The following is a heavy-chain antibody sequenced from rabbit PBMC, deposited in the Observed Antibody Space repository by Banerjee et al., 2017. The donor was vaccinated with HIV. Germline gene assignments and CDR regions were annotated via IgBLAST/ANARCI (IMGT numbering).Heavy chain of an antibody. D-gene: IGHD1-1*01. Sequence: QSLQESGGGLVKPGASLTPTCTASGFSFSSNVMCWFRQAPGKGLEWIACIYNGDGSTYYASWVNGRFTISKTSSTTVTLQMTSLTAADTATYFCARDESLYYAIFRLWGPGTLVTVS. CDR2: IYNGDGST. J-gene: IGHJ4*01. V-gene: IGHV1S40*01. CDR3: ARDESLYYAIFRL. CDR1: GFSFSSNV.